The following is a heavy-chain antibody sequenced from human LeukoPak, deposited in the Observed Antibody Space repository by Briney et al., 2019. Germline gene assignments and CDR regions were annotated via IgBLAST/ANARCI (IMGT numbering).Heavy chain of an antibody. Sequence: SETLSLTCTVSGGSISSGSYHWSWIRQPAGKGLEWIGRIYTSGSTNYNPSLKSRVTISVDTSKNQFSLKLSSVTAADTAVYYCARRKGRGYSYGYYYGMDVWGQGTTVTVSS. V-gene: IGHV4-61*02. CDR2: IYTSGST. D-gene: IGHD5-18*01. CDR1: GGSISSGSYH. J-gene: IGHJ6*02. CDR3: ARRKGRGYSYGYYYGMDV.